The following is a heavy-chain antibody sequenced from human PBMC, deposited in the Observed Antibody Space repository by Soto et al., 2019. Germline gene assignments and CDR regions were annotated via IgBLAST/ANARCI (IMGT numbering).Heavy chain of an antibody. CDR2: ISAYNGNT. D-gene: IGHD3-22*01. CDR3: ARVPPTYYYDSSGYYGFDY. V-gene: IGHV1-18*01. Sequence: GASVKVSCKASGYTFTSYGISWVRQAPGQGLEWMGWISAYNGNTNYAQKLQGRVTMTTDTSTSTAYMELRSLRSDDTAVYYCARVPPTYYYDSSGYYGFDYWGQGTLVTVSS. J-gene: IGHJ4*02. CDR1: GYTFTSYG.